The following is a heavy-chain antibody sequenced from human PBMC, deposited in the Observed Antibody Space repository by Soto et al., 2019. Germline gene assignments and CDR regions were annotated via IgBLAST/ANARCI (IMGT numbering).Heavy chain of an antibody. Sequence: SVKVSCKASGFTFTSSAVQWVRQARGQRLEWIGWIVVGSGNTNYAQKFQERVTITRDMSTSTAYMELSSLRSEDTALYYCEGGGGYYDSGGYYVDYGRDVWGQGTTVTVSS. V-gene: IGHV1-58*01. J-gene: IGHJ6*02. CDR1: GFTFTSSA. CDR3: EGGGGYYDSGGYYVDYGRDV. CDR2: IVVGSGNT. D-gene: IGHD3-22*01.